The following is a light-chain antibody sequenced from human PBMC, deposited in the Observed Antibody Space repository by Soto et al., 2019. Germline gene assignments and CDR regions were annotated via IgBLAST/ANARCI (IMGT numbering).Light chain of an antibody. CDR3: QQSYHTCRT. CDR2: GAS. Sequence: DIQMTQSPSSLSASVGDRVTITCRASQSISMYLTWYQQKPGKAPKLLIYGASTLQRGVPSRFSGSGSGTDFTLTINSLQPEDFATYYCQQSYHTCRTFGQGTKLDIK. V-gene: IGKV1-39*01. J-gene: IGKJ2*01. CDR1: QSISMY.